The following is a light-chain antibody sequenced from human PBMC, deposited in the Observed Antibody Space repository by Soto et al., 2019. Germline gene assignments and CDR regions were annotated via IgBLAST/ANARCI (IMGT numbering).Light chain of an antibody. CDR1: SSDVGSYSL. V-gene: IGLV2-23*02. CDR2: EVS. CDR3: CSYAGSSTYV. Sequence: QSVLTQPASVSGSPGESITISCTGTSSDVGSYSLVSWYQQHPGKAPKLMIYEVSKRPSGVSNRFSGSKSGNTASLTISGLKGEDEADYYCCSYAGSSTYVFGTGTKVTVL. J-gene: IGLJ1*01.